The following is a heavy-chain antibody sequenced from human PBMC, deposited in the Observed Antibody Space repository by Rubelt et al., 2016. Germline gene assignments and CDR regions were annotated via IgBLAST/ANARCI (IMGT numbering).Heavy chain of an antibody. Sequence: GASVKVSCKASGYTFTMYVIHWVRQAPGQSLEWMALINAGLGYTKYSQEFQGRVTITRDKSASTAYMELSSLGSEDTALYYCARGGYSGKYYAYNDYWGQGTLVTVSS. CDR3: ARGGYSGKYYAYNDY. J-gene: IGHJ4*02. CDR1: GYTFTMYV. D-gene: IGHD1-26*01. CDR2: INAGLGYT. V-gene: IGHV1-3*01.